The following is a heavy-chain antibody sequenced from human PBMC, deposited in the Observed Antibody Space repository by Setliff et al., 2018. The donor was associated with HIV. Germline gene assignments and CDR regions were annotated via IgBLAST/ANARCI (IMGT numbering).Heavy chain of an antibody. J-gene: IGHJ5*02. D-gene: IGHD3-22*01. CDR2: INLNTGNT. Sequence: ASVKVSCKASGYTFTGYYMHWVRQAPGQGLERMGCINLNTGNTNYAQKFQGRVIVTRDTSINTAYVELRSLRLDDTAVYFCARGRTYDSSGYIGNWFDPWGQGTLVTVSS. CDR3: ARGRTYDSSGYIGNWFDP. CDR1: GYTFTGYY. V-gene: IGHV1-2*02.